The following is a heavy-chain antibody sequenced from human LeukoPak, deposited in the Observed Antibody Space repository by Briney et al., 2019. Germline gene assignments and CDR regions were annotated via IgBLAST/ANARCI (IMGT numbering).Heavy chain of an antibody. Sequence: GASVKVSCKASGYTFTSYGISWVRQAPGQGLEWMGWISAYNGNTNYAQKLQGRVTMTTDTSTSTAYMELRSLRSDDTAVYYCARWVLPMIVVATYGVDVWGQGTTVTVSS. CDR3: ARWVLPMIVVATYGVDV. CDR2: ISAYNGNT. V-gene: IGHV1-18*01. CDR1: GYTFTSYG. D-gene: IGHD3-22*01. J-gene: IGHJ6*02.